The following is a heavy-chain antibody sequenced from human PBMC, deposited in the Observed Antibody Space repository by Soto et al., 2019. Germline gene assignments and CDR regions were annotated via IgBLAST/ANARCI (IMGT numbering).Heavy chain of an antibody. CDR3: PRGIVTASAYIYSYYGMDV. Sequence: QVQLVQSGAEVKMPGSSVKVSCKASGGTFNSYAIDWVRQAPGQGLEWMGGIIPIFGTTNYPQKLQGRVKLTAAQSTPTASMGLTTLRSEATAVYYCPRGIVTASAYIYSYYGMDVWGQGPTVTVSS. J-gene: IGHJ6*02. CDR1: GGTFNSYA. D-gene: IGHD2-21*02. CDR2: IIPIFGTT. V-gene: IGHV1-69*12.